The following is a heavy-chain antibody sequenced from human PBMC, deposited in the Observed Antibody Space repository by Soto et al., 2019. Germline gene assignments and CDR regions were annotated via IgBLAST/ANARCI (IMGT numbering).Heavy chain of an antibody. CDR1: GFSFSNYG. CDR3: SKDRRGGRAVLDS. V-gene: IGHV3-30*18. CDR2: ISYDGSSK. J-gene: IGHJ4*02. D-gene: IGHD2-8*01. Sequence: GGSLRLSCAASGFSFSNYGMHWVRQAPGKGLEWVAVISYDGSSKYHADSAKGRFTISRDNSKNTLHLQMNSLRAEDTAVYYCSKDRRGGRAVLDSWGQGTPVTVSS.